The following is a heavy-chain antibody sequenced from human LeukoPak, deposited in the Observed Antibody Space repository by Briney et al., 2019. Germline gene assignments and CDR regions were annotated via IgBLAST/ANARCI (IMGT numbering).Heavy chain of an antibody. CDR3: ASPAIAAAGTGFDY. V-gene: IGHV4-38-2*01. J-gene: IGHJ4*02. CDR2: IYHSGSS. Sequence: PSETLSLTCAVSGYSISSGYYWGWIRQPPGKGLEWIGSIYHSGSSYYKPSLKSRVTISVDTSKNQFSLKLSSVTAADTAVYYCASPAIAAAGTGFDYWGQRTLVTVSS. D-gene: IGHD6-13*01. CDR1: GYSISSGYY.